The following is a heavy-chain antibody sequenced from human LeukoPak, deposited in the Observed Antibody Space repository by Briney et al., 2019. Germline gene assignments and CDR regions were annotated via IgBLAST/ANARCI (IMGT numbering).Heavy chain of an antibody. CDR2: ISPYDGDT. CDR3: ARLRWGIYSSRDALDI. V-gene: IGHV1-18*04. CDR1: GYTFTTNG. Sequence: ASVKVSCKASGYTFTTNGVSWVRQAPGQGLEWLAWISPYDGDTNYTPDLQGRVTLSTDTSTSTAYMELTSLRSDDTAVYYCARLRWGIYSSRDALDIWGQGTMVTVSS. J-gene: IGHJ3*02. D-gene: IGHD2-2*01.